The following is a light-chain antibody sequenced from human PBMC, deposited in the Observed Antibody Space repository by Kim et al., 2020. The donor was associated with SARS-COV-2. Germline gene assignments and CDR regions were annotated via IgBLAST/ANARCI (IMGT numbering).Light chain of an antibody. CDR1: KSNVGHYP. CDR3: AAWDGSLNVWV. CDR2: GDG. J-gene: IGLJ3*02. V-gene: IGLV1-44*01. Sequence: GQRVTISCSGSKSNVGHYPVNWSQQFPGTAPQLLIYGDGQRPSGVFDRFSGSKSGTSASLAIGGLHSEDEADYYCAAWDGSLNVWVFGGGTQLTVL.